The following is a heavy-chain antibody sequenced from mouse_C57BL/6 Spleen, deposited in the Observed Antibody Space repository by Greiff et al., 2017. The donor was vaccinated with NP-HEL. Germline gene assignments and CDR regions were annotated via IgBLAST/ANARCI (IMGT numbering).Heavy chain of an antibody. CDR2: ISSGGDYI. V-gene: IGHV5-9-1*02. CDR3: TRDNGYYAMDY. CDR1: GFTFSSYA. J-gene: IGHJ4*01. Sequence: EVKVVESGEGLVKPGGSLKLSCAASGFTFSSYAMSWVRQTPEKRLEWVAYISSGGDYIYYADTVKGRFTISRDNARNTLYLQMSSLKSEDTAMYYCTRDNGYYAMDYWGQGTSVTVSS.